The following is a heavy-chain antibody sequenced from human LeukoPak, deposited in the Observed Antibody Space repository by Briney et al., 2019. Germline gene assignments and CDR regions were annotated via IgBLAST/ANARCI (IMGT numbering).Heavy chain of an antibody. CDR2: IIPSFGTA. V-gene: IGHV1-69*05. CDR3: ARVRYYYDSSGYYDRYYLDY. D-gene: IGHD3-22*01. CDR1: GGTFSSYA. J-gene: IGHJ4*02. Sequence: SVKVSCKASGGTFSSYAISWVRQAPGQGLEWMGRIIPSFGTANYAQKFQGRVTITTDEYTSTAYMELSSLRSEDTAVYDCARVRYYYDSSGYYDRYYLDYWGQGALVTVSS.